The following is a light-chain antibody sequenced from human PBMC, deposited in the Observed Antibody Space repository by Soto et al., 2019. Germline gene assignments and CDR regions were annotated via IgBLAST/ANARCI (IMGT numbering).Light chain of an antibody. V-gene: IGKV1-39*01. CDR2: AAS. Sequence: DIQMTQSPSSLSASVGDRVTITCRASQTISSYLNWYQQKPGKAPKLLIYAASSLQSGVPSRFSGSGSGTDFTLTISSLQPEEFATYYCQQSHSIPYTFGLGTKLEIK. CDR3: QQSHSIPYT. J-gene: IGKJ2*01. CDR1: QTISSY.